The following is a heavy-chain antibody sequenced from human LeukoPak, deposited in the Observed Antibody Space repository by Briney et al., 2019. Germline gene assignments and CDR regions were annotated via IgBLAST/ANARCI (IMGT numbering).Heavy chain of an antibody. CDR1: GGSISSYY. CDR2: IYYSGST. J-gene: IGHJ6*03. D-gene: IGHD3-10*01. V-gene: IGHV4-59*01. CDR3: ARGSGFGFYYYYYYMDV. Sequence: PSETLSLTCTVSGGSISSYYWSWIRQPPGKGLEWIGYIYYSGSTNYNPSLKSRVTISVDTSKNQFSLKLSSVTAADTAVYYCARGSGFGFYYYYYYMDVWGKGTTVTISS.